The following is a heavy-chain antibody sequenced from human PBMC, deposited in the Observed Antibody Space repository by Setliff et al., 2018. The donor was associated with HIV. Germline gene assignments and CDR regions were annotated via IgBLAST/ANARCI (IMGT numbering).Heavy chain of an antibody. CDR1: GGTFDTFG. Sequence: SVKVSCKASGGTFDTFGISWVRQAPGQGLEWMGGIMPTLGKTTYAQDFQDRVTISADESTGTAFMEMNRLRSGDTAVYYCVRDRGTYYSGWDYLDPWHFDFWGQGTLVTVSS. V-gene: IGHV1-69*13. J-gene: IGHJ4*02. CDR2: IMPTLGKT. D-gene: IGHD1-26*01. CDR3: VRDRGTYYSGWDYLDPWHFDF.